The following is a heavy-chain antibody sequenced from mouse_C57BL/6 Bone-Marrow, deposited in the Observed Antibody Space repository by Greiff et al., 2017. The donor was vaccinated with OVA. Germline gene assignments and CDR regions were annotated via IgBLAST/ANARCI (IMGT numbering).Heavy chain of an antibody. CDR1: GYAFSSYW. D-gene: IGHD1-1*01. J-gene: IGHJ4*01. Sequence: VKLQESGAELVKPGASVKISCKASGYAFSSYWMNWVKQRPGKGLEWIGQIYPGDGDTNYNGKFKGKATLTADKSSSTAYMQLSSLTSEDSAVYFCARSDYYGSSYAMDYWGQGTSVTVSS. CDR2: IYPGDGDT. CDR3: ARSDYYGSSYAMDY. V-gene: IGHV1-80*01.